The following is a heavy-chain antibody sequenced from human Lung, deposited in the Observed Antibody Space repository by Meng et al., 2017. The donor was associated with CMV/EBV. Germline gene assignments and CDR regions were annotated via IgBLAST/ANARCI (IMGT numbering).Heavy chain of an antibody. V-gene: IGHV1-46*01. J-gene: IGHJ4*01. D-gene: IGHD6-13*01. CDR2: INPSGGST. CDR1: GYTFTSYY. CDR3: ARAPGLSLAAAASDAYFDK. Sequence: ASXXVSXKASGYTFTSYYMHWVRQAPGQGLEWMGIINPSGGSTSYAQKFQGRVTMTRDTSTSTVYMELTRLRSDDTAVYYCARAPGLSLAAAASDAYFDKXGQGXLVTVSS.